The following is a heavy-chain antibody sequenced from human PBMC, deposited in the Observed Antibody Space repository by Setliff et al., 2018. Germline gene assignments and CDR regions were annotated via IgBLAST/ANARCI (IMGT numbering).Heavy chain of an antibody. J-gene: IGHJ4*02. V-gene: IGHV4-59*12. CDR2: VYHSGTA. CDR3: ARGVRTGHLDS. Sequence: SETLSLTCTVSGGPFSGASIWSWIRQPPGKGLEFIGYVYHSGTAKYDPSLESRAIMSVDNSKNQFSLNLNSVTVADTAVYFCARGVRTGHLDSWGQGTLVTVSS. CDR1: GGPFSGAS. D-gene: IGHD1-1*01.